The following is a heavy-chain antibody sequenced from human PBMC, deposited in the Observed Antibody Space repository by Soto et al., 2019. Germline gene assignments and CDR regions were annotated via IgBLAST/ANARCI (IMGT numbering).Heavy chain of an antibody. CDR1: GYTFTGYY. J-gene: IGHJ4*02. CDR2: INPNSGGT. Sequence: ASVKVSCKASGYTFTGYYMHCVRQAPGQGLEWMGWINPNSGGTNYAQKFQGRVTMTRDTSISTAYMELSRLRSDDTTVYYCARAPYSSSTNFGYWGRGTLVTVAS. D-gene: IGHD6-13*01. CDR3: ARAPYSSSTNFGY. V-gene: IGHV1-2*02.